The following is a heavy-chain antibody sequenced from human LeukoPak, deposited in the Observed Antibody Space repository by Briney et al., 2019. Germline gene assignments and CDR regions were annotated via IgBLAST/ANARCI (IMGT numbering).Heavy chain of an antibody. D-gene: IGHD3-22*01. Sequence: GESLKISCKASGYTFTRNWIGWVRQMPGKGLEWMGIIYPGDSDTRYSPSFQGQVTISADKSISTVYLHWSSLKASDTAMYYCPRQSDNSGYYPYYYMDVWGKGTTVTVSS. CDR3: PRQSDNSGYYPYYYMDV. J-gene: IGHJ6*03. CDR1: GYTFTRNW. V-gene: IGHV5-51*01. CDR2: IYPGDSDT.